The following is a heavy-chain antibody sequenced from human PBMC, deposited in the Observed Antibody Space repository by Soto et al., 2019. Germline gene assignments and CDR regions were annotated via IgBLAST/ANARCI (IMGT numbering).Heavy chain of an antibody. V-gene: IGHV4-34*01. CDR1: GGSFSGYY. Sequence: SETLSLTCAVYGGSFSGYYWSWIRQPPGKGLEWIGEINHSGSTNYNPSLKSRVTISVDTSKNQFSLKLSSVTAAGTAVYYCARRRSGSGWGNYWGQGTLVTVSS. J-gene: IGHJ4*02. CDR2: INHSGST. D-gene: IGHD6-19*01. CDR3: ARRRSGSGWGNY.